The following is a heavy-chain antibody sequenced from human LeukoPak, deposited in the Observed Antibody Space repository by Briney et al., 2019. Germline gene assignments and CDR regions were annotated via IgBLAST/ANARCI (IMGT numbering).Heavy chain of an antibody. CDR1: GGSLSSGGYY. J-gene: IGHJ4*02. CDR2: IYYSGST. D-gene: IGHD5-12*01. V-gene: IGHV4-31*03. Sequence: SETLSLTCTVSGGSLSSGGYYWSWIRQQPGKGLEWIGYIYYSGSTYYNPSLKSRVTISVDTSKNQFSLKLSSVTAADTAVYYCARGYSGYDYAYWGQGTLVTVSS. CDR3: ARGYSGYDYAY.